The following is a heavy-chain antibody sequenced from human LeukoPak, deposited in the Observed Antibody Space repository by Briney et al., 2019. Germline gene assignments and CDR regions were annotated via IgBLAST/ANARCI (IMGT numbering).Heavy chain of an antibody. V-gene: IGHV3-48*02. CDR3: ARDRHGDYASDY. Sequence: GGSLRLSCAASGFTFSSFRMIWVPQAPGKGVEWVSYISSSSSTIYYADSVTGRFTISRDSAKNSLYLQMSSLRDEDTAVYYCARDRHGDYASDYWGQGTLVTVSS. J-gene: IGHJ4*02. CDR1: GFTFSSFR. D-gene: IGHD4-17*01. CDR2: ISSSSSTI.